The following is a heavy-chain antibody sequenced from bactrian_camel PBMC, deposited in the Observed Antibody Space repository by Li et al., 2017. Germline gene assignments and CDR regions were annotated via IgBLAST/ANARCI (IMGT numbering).Heavy chain of an antibody. Sequence: HVQLVESGGGSAQAGGSLTLSCTYSSENTYTGSRNCMAWFRQAPGKAREGVASSDSDGTINYRNSLKGRFTISRDNAKKSLYLDMNNLQAEDTGMYYCASGGVNQWCPQMPKPHQWQFWGQGTQVTVS. CDR2: SDSDGTI. J-gene: IGHJ4*01. D-gene: IGHD7*01. V-gene: IGHV3S53*01. CDR1: ENTYTGSRNC. CDR3: ASGGVNQWCPQMPKPHQWQF.